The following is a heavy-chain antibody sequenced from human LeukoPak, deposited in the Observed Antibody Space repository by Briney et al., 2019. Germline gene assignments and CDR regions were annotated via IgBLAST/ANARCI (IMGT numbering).Heavy chain of an antibody. J-gene: IGHJ6*03. CDR1: GFTFSSYW. V-gene: IGHV3-74*01. D-gene: IGHD2-15*01. CDR3: AKNADRGAYCRGGSCYPYYYYYMDV. Sequence: GGSLRLSCAASGFTFSSYWMHWVRQAPGKGLVWVSRINSDGSSTSYADSVKGRFTVSRDNSENTLYLQMNSLTVDDTAIYYCAKNADRGAYCRGGSCYPYYYYYMDVWGTGTTVTISS. CDR2: INSDGSST.